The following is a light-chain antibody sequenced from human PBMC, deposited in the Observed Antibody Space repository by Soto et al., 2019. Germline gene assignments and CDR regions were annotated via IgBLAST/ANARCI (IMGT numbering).Light chain of an antibody. Sequence: DIQMTQSPSSLSASVGDRVTITCRASQDISNYLAWYQQKPGKVPKLLIYAASTLQTGIQSRFSGSGSGTLFTLTINSLQPEDVATYYCQKYNSAPNTFGRGTRLEIK. V-gene: IGKV1-27*01. CDR3: QKYNSAPNT. J-gene: IGKJ2*01. CDR2: AAS. CDR1: QDISNY.